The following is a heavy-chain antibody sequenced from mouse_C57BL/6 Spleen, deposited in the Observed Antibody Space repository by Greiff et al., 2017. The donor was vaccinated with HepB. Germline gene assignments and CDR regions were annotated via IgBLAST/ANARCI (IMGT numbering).Heavy chain of an antibody. J-gene: IGHJ4*01. D-gene: IGHD3-2*02. CDR3: ARHEEARRSGYGAMDY. CDR2: FYPGSGSI. V-gene: IGHV1-62-2*01. CDR1: GYTFTEYT. Sequence: VKVVESGAELVKPGASVKLSCKASGYTFTEYTIHWVKQRSGQGLEWIGWFYPGSGSIKYNEKFKDKATLTAAKSSSTVYMELSRLTSEDSAVYFCARHEEARRSGYGAMDYWGQGTSVTVSS.